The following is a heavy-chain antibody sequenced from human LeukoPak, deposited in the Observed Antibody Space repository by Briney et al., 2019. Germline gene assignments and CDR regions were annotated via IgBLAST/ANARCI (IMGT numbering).Heavy chain of an antibody. V-gene: IGHV1-18*01. J-gene: IGHJ3*02. CDR2: ISAYNGNT. D-gene: IGHD6-19*01. CDR1: GYTFTSYG. Sequence: RASVKVSCKASGYTFTSYGISWVRQAPGQGLEWMGWISAYNGNTNYAQKLQGRVTMTTDTSTSTAYMELRSLRSDDTAVYYCARDSLFIAVAGYDAFDIWGQGTMVTVSS. CDR3: ARDSLFIAVAGYDAFDI.